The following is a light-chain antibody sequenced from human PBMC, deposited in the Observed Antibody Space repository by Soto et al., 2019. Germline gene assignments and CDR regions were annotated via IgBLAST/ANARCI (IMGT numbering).Light chain of an antibody. Sequence: ESVLTQSPGTLSMSPGERATLSCRASQSVSSCYSAWYQQKPGQAPRLLIYGASSRSTGIPDRFSGSGYGTAFTLTISLLEPENFAVYYCQQYGSTPFAFGPGTKVDI. CDR3: QQYGSTPFA. J-gene: IGKJ3*01. CDR2: GAS. V-gene: IGKV3-20*01. CDR1: QSVSSCY.